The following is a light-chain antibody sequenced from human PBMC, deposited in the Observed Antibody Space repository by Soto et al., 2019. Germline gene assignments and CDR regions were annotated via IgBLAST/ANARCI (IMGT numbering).Light chain of an antibody. CDR3: QQANSFPFT. CDR2: DAS. CDR1: QDIASW. Sequence: DIQMTQSPSSVSASVGDRVTITCRASQDIASWLAWYQQKPGKAPELLIYDASSLQSGVPSRFSGSGSGTDFTFTISSLQPEDFASYYCQQANSFPFTFGPGTRVTIK. V-gene: IGKV1-12*01. J-gene: IGKJ3*01.